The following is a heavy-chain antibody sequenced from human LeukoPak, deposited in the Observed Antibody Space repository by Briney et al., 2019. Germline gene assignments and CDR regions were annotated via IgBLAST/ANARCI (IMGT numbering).Heavy chain of an antibody. CDR3: ARDQPGIAAAGTKAFDI. V-gene: IGHV3-53*01. Sequence: GGSLRLSCAASGFTVSSNYMSWVRQAPGKGLEWVSVIYSGGSTYYADSVKGRFTISRDKSKNSLYLQMNSLRAEDTAVYYCARDQPGIAAAGTKAFDIWGQGTMVTVSS. CDR1: GFTVSSNY. CDR2: IYSGGST. J-gene: IGHJ3*02. D-gene: IGHD6-13*01.